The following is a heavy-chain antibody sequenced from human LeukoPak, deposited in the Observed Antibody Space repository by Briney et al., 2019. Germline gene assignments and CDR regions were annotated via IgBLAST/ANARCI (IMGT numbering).Heavy chain of an antibody. J-gene: IGHJ6*03. D-gene: IGHD3-3*01. V-gene: IGHV3-30*02. CDR3: AKDLFTEWLPMDV. Sequence: GGSLRLSCAASGFTFSTYGMHWVRQAPGKGLEWVAFIWYDGSNDYYADSVRGRFSISRDNSKNTLYLQMSSLTPEDTAVYYCAKDLFTEWLPMDVWGKGTTVTVSS. CDR2: IWYDGSND. CDR1: GFTFSTYG.